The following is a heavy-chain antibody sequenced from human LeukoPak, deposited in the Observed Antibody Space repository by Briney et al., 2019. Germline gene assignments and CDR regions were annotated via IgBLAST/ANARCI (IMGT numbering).Heavy chain of an antibody. CDR2: IYYSGST. D-gene: IGHD2-15*01. CDR3: ARHQGWVVATDYGMDV. CDR1: GGSISTYSYY. J-gene: IGHJ6*02. V-gene: IGHV4-39*01. Sequence: SETLSLTCTVSGGSISTYSYYWGWIRQPPGKGLEWIGSIYYSGSTYYNPSLQSRVTISIDTSKNQFSLKLSSVTAADTTVYYCARHQGWVVATDYGMDVWGQGTTVTVSS.